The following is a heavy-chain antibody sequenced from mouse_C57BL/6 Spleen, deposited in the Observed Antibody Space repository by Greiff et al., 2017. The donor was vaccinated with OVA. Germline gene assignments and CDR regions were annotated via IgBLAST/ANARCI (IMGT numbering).Heavy chain of an antibody. J-gene: IGHJ4*01. Sequence: EVQLQASGPVLVKPGASVKMSCKASGYTFTDYYMNWVKQSHGKSLEWIGVINPYNGGTSYNQKFKGKATLTVDKSSSTAYMELNSLTSEDSAVYYCARFDYDNYYAMDYWGQGTSVTVSS. V-gene: IGHV1-19*01. CDR3: ARFDYDNYYAMDY. D-gene: IGHD2-4*01. CDR2: INPYNGGT. CDR1: GYTFTDYY.